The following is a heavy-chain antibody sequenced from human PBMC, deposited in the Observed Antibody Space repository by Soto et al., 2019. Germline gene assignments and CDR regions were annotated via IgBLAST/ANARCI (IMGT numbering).Heavy chain of an antibody. CDR1: GGSISSYY. Sequence: SLTCTVSGGSISSYYWILIRQPPGKGLEWIGYIYYSGSTNYNPSLKSRVTISVDTSKNQFSLKLSSVTAADTAVYYCASYLYGGFDYWGQGTLVTSPQ. V-gene: IGHV4-59*01. CDR2: IYYSGST. D-gene: IGHD2-15*01. J-gene: IGHJ4*02. CDR3: ASYLYGGFDY.